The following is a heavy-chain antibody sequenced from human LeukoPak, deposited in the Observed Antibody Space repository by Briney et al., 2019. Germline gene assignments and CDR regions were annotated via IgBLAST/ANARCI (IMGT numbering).Heavy chain of an antibody. CDR3: ARYWGPYDNSGAYFDY. V-gene: IGHV4-39*01. CDR2: IHYTGST. CDR1: GDSISSSSYY. Sequence: NPSETLSLTCTVSGDSISSSSYYWVWLRQPPGKGLEWIATIHYTGSTYYNPSLKSRFTISVDTSKNQFSLKLSSVTAADTAMYYCARYWGPYDNSGAYFDYWGQGTLVTVSS. D-gene: IGHD3-22*01. J-gene: IGHJ4*02.